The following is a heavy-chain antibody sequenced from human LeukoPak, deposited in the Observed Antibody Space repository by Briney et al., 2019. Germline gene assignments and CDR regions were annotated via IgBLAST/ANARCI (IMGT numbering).Heavy chain of an antibody. Sequence: PGGSLRLSCAASGFTFSSYSMNWVRQAPGKGLEWVSGISDTGRGTYYADSVKGRFTISRDNSKNTLYLQMNSLRAEDTAVYYCAKSSSGWYNDAFDIWGQGTMVTVS. J-gene: IGHJ3*02. CDR2: ISDTGRGT. D-gene: IGHD6-19*01. CDR1: GFTFSSYS. V-gene: IGHV3-23*01. CDR3: AKSSSGWYNDAFDI.